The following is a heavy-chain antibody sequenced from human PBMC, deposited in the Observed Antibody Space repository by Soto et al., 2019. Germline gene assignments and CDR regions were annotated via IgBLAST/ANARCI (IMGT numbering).Heavy chain of an antibody. CDR3: ARGEMATITYAPLDY. J-gene: IGHJ4*02. V-gene: IGHV3-30-3*01. CDR2: ISYDGSNK. Sequence: QVQLVESGGGVVQPGRSLRLSCAASGFTFSSYAKHWVRQAPGKGLEWVAVISYDGSNKYYADSVKGRFTISRDNSKNTLYLQMNSLRAEDTAVYYCARGEMATITYAPLDYWGQGTLVTVSS. CDR1: GFTFSSYA. D-gene: IGHD5-12*01.